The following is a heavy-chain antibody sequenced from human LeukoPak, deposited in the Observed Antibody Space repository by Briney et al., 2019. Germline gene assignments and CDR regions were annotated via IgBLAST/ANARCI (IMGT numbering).Heavy chain of an antibody. V-gene: IGHV3-30-3*01. CDR3: ARSFEYSSSGAFDI. J-gene: IGHJ3*02. D-gene: IGHD6-6*01. Sequence: GGSLRLSCAASGFTFSSYAMHWVRQAPGKGLEWVAVISYDGSNKYYADSVKGRFTISRDNSKNTLYLQMNSLRAEDTAVYYCARSFEYSSSGAFDIWGQGTMVTVSS. CDR1: GFTFSSYA. CDR2: ISYDGSNK.